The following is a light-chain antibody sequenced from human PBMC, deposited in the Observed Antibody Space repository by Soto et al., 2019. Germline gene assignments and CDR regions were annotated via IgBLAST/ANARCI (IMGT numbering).Light chain of an antibody. CDR2: GNS. Sequence: QSVLTQPPSVSGAPGQRVTISCTGSSSNIGADYDVHWYQQLPGRAPKLLIFGNSNRPSGVPDRFSGSKSGTSASLAITGLRAEDEVEYYCQSSKRGLSGYVFGTGTKLTVL. V-gene: IGLV1-40*01. CDR1: SSNIGADYD. CDR3: QSSKRGLSGYV. J-gene: IGLJ1*01.